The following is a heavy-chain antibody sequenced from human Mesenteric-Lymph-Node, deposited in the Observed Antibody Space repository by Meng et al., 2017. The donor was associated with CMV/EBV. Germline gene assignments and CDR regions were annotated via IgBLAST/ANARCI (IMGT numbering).Heavy chain of an antibody. Sequence: AVSGGSITSNTWWRLVRQPPGKGLEWIGEISHSGSTNDNPSLKRRVTISVDRSKNQFSLNLSSVTAADTAVYYCARGRNYYGSGIDYWGQGTLVTVSS. CDR1: GGSITSNTW. CDR2: ISHSGST. D-gene: IGHD3-10*01. CDR3: ARGRNYYGSGIDY. J-gene: IGHJ4*02. V-gene: IGHV4-4*02.